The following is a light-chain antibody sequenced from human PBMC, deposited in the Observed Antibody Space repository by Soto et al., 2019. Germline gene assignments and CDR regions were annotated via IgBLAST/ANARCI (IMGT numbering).Light chain of an antibody. CDR3: SSYRSPSTYV. J-gene: IGLJ1*01. V-gene: IGLV2-14*01. CDR1: SSDVGDYRF. Sequence: QSALTQPASVSGTPGQSITISCTGTSSDVGDYRFVSWYRHHPGKAPKVVIYEVDIRPSGVSNRFSGSKSGNTAYLTISGLQAEDEADYYCSSYRSPSTYVFGTGTKLTVL. CDR2: EVD.